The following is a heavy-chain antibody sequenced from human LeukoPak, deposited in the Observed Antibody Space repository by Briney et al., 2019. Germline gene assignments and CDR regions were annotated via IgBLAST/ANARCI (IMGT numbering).Heavy chain of an antibody. Sequence: GASVKVSCKASGGTFSSYAISWVRQAPGQGLEWMGRIIPILGIANYAQKFQGRVTITADKSTSTAYMELSSLRSEDTAVYYCARGVPDEAFDIWGQGTMVTVSS. J-gene: IGHJ3*02. D-gene: IGHD4/OR15-4a*01. CDR2: IIPILGIA. V-gene: IGHV1-69*04. CDR1: GGTFSSYA. CDR3: ARGVPDEAFDI.